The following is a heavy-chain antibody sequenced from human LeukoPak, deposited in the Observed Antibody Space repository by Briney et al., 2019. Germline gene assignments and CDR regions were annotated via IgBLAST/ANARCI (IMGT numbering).Heavy chain of an antibody. D-gene: IGHD3-9*01. V-gene: IGHV4-39*01. CDR3: ASSIYPPPQLRYFDWLLSALYFDY. J-gene: IGHJ4*02. CDR1: GDSITTNSYW. Sequence: SETLSLTCSISGDSITTNSYWWGWIRQSPGKGLEWIGSIYSSGNSYYNPSLKTRATISPDTSKNQFSLKLSSVTAADTAVYYCASSIYPPPQLRYFDWLLSALYFDYWGQGTLVTVSS. CDR2: IYSSGNS.